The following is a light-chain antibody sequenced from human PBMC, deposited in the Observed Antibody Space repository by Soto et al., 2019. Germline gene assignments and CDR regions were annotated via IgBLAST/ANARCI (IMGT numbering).Light chain of an antibody. CDR3: QQYNNWPIT. Sequence: EIVMTQSPVTLSVSPGERATLSCRASQSVSTNLAWYQQKPGQAPRVLIYGASTRATNIPARFSGSGSGTDFTLTITRLEPEDFAFYYCQQYNNWPITFGQGTRLEIK. CDR2: GAS. J-gene: IGKJ5*01. V-gene: IGKV3-15*01. CDR1: QSVSTN.